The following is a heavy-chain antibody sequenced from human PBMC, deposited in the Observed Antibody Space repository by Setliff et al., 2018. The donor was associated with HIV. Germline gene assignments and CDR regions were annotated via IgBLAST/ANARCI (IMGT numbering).Heavy chain of an antibody. Sequence: SETLSLTCTVSGGSISSSSYYWGWIRQPPGKGLEWIGSIFYNGNTYYNPSLKSRVTISVDTSKNQFSLKLSSVTAADTAIYFCARQFRYPNRAVAGVDYWGQGTLVTVS. V-gene: IGHV4-39*01. CDR2: IFYNGNT. D-gene: IGHD6-19*01. CDR3: ARQFRYPNRAVAGVDY. J-gene: IGHJ4*02. CDR1: GGSISSSSYY.